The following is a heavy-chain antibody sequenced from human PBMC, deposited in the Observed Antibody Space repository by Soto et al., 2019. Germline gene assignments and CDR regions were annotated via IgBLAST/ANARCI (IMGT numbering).Heavy chain of an antibody. D-gene: IGHD1-7*01. CDR2: ITTSGDYT. CDR1: GLTFSDYA. Sequence: EVQLLESGGGLVQPGGSLRLSCAGSGLTFSDYAMNWLRQPPGKGLEWVSTITTSGDYTHYADSVKGRFAISRDNSKSTLDLQMNSLRVEDTAIYYCATDKLGHPWPWGQGTLVTVSS. CDR3: ATDKLGHPWP. V-gene: IGHV3-23*01. J-gene: IGHJ4*02.